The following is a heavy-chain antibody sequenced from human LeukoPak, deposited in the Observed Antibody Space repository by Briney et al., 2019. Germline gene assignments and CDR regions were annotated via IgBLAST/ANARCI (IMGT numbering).Heavy chain of an antibody. CDR3: ARDPGDYDGGIFDY. Sequence: PGGFLRLSCATSGFTFSGYSMNWVRQAPGKGLEWISYISSSSINIHYGDSVKGRFTISRDNAENSLYLQMNSLRAEDTAVYYCARDPGDYDGGIFDYWGQGTLVTVSS. CDR2: ISSSSINI. D-gene: IGHD4-17*01. V-gene: IGHV3-48*01. J-gene: IGHJ4*02. CDR1: GFTFSGYS.